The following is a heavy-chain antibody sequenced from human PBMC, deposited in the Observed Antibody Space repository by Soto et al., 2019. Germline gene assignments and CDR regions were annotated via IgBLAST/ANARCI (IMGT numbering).Heavy chain of an antibody. J-gene: IGHJ6*02. D-gene: IGHD4-17*01. CDR2: IIPRSATS. CDR3: AREGLLFVPTTVTSVYSYYAIDV. V-gene: IGHV1-69*12. CDR1: GDTFSTYT. Sequence: QVQLVQSGAEVKKPGCSVKVSCKASGDTFSTYTITWMRQAPGQGLEWMGGIIPRSATSNYAETFQGRVTISAYASTSPAYLELSSLSSEATAVYYCAREGLLFVPTTVTSVYSYYAIDVRGQGTTVTVSS.